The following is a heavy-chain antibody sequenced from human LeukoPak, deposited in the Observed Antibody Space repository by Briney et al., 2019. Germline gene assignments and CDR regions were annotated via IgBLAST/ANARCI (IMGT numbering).Heavy chain of an antibody. Sequence: GASVKVSCKASGYTFTSYYMHWVRQAPGQGLEWMGIINPSGGSTSYAQKFQGRVTMTRDTSTSTVYMELSSLRSDDTAVYYCARGTGEGYSYGRYYFDYWGQGTLVTVSS. D-gene: IGHD5-18*01. CDR3: ARGTGEGYSYGRYYFDY. J-gene: IGHJ4*02. V-gene: IGHV1-46*01. CDR1: GYTFTSYY. CDR2: INPSGGST.